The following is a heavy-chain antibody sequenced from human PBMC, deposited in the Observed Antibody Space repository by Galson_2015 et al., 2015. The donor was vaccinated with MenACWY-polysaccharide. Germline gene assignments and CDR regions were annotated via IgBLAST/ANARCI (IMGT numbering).Heavy chain of an antibody. Sequence: SLRLSCAASGFTFSSYAMSWVRQAPGKGLEWVSAITGSGGSTYYVDSVKGRFTISRDNSNDALYLQMNGLRAEDTAVYYCAKRARVVVAVWYGMGVWGQGTTVTVSS. CDR1: GFTFSSYA. CDR3: AKRARVVVAVWYGMGV. J-gene: IGHJ6*02. CDR2: ITGSGGST. D-gene: IGHD2-15*01. V-gene: IGHV3-23*01.